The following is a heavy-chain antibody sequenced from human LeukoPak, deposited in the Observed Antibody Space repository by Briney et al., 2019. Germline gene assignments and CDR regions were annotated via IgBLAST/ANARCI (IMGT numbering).Heavy chain of an antibody. V-gene: IGHV4-30-2*01. J-gene: IGHJ5*02. CDR3: ARGVYYDILTGYNSRNNWFDP. D-gene: IGHD3-9*01. Sequence: PSETLSLTCTVSGGSISSGGYSWSWIRQPPGKGLEWIGYIYHSGSTYYNPSLKSRVTISVDRSKNQFSLKLSSVTAADTAVYYCARGVYYDILTGYNSRNNWFDPWGQGTLVTVSS. CDR2: IYHSGST. CDR1: GGSISSGGYS.